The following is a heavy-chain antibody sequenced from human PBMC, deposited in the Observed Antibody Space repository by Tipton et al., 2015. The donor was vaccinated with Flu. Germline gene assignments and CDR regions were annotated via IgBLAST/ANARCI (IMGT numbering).Heavy chain of an antibody. CDR3: ARVKLPYRYGLSFPADY. D-gene: IGHD5-18*01. V-gene: IGHV3-33*01. CDR1: GFTFDSFA. J-gene: IGHJ4*02. Sequence: SLRLSCTASGFTFDSFAMHWVRQAPGKGLEWVAAIGYDGKNEYYTDSVRGRFTISRDSSKNSLYLQMSSLRAEDTAVYYCARVKLPYRYGLSFPADYWGQGTLVTVSS. CDR2: IGYDGKNE.